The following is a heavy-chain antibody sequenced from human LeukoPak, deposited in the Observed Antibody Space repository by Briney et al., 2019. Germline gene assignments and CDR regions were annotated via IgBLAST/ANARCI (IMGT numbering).Heavy chain of an antibody. CDR3: ATSGWFGELYRDY. V-gene: IGHV1-18*04. CDR2: ISAYNGNT. J-gene: IGHJ4*02. CDR1: GYTFTSYG. D-gene: IGHD3-10*01. Sequence: ASVKVSCKASGYTFTSYGISWVRQAPGQGLEWMGWISAYNGNTNYAQKLQRRITMTTDTYTSTAYMKLRSLRSDDTAVYYCATSGWFGELYRDYWGEGTLVTVSS.